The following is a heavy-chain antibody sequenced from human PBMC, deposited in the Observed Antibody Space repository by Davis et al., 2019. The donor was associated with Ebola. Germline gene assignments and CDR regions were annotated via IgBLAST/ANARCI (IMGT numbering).Heavy chain of an antibody. Sequence: MPSETLSLTCTVSGGSISSYYWSWIRQPPGKGLEWIGYIYYSGSTNYNPSLKSRVTLSVETSKNQLSLKLSSVTAADTAVYYCVRGRRITFGGVIVIPKPFDYWGQGTLVTVSS. CDR3: VRGRRITFGGVIVIPKPFDY. CDR1: GGSISSYY. CDR2: IYYSGST. V-gene: IGHV4-59*01. J-gene: IGHJ4*02. D-gene: IGHD3-16*02.